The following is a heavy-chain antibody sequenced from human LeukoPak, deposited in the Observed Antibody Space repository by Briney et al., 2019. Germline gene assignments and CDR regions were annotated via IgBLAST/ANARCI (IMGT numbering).Heavy chain of an antibody. V-gene: IGHV4-34*01. CDR3: ASGWRWLAPFDY. CDR2: INHSGST. Sequence: SETLSLTCAVYGGSFSGYYWSWIRQPPGKGLEWIGEINHSGSTNYNPSLKSRVTISVDTSKNQFSLKLSSVTAADTAVYYCASGWRWLAPFDYWGQGTLVTVSS. J-gene: IGHJ4*02. D-gene: IGHD6-19*01. CDR1: GGSFSGYY.